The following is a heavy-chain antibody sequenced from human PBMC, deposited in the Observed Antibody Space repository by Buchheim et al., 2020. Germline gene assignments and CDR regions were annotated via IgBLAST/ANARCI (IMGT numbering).Heavy chain of an antibody. V-gene: IGHV4-59*08. CDR2: IHYTGST. D-gene: IGHD3-16*01. CDR1: GGSISTYF. Sequence: QVQLQESGPGLVKPSETLSLPCTVSGGSISTYFWNWIRQPPGKGLEWIGYIHYTGSTKNNPSLKSRVTISVDTSKNQFSPRLSSVTAADTAVYYCARHWPTFHYFDYWGRGAL. CDR3: ARHWPTFHYFDY. J-gene: IGHJ4*02.